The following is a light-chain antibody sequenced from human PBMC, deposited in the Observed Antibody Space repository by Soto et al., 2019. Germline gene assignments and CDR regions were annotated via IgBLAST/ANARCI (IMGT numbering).Light chain of an antibody. CDR1: QSVLYSSNNKNY. CDR2: WAS. V-gene: IGKV4-1*01. CDR3: QQYYSTPLT. J-gene: IGKJ4*01. Sequence: DIVMTQSPDSLAVSLGERATINCKSSQSVLYSSNNKNYLAWYQQKPGQPPKLLIYWASTRESGVPDRFSGSGYGTDFTLNISSLQAEDVAVYYCQQYYSTPLTFGGGTKLEIK.